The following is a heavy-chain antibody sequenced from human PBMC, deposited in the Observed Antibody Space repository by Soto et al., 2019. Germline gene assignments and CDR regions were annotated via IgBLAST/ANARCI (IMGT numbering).Heavy chain of an antibody. D-gene: IGHD3-16*01. J-gene: IGHJ5*02. CDR2: MNPGSGGT. Sequence: ASVKVSCKASGYSFTNNDVSWVRQASGQGLEWMGWMNPGSGGTGYAQKFQGRVTMTRDISIATAYMELSSLRSDDTAIYYCARMATFGSLNWFDPWGQGTLVTVS. CDR1: GYSFTNND. V-gene: IGHV1-8*01. CDR3: ARMATFGSLNWFDP.